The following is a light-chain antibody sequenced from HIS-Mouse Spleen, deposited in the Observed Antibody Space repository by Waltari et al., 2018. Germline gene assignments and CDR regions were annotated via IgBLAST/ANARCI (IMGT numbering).Light chain of an antibody. V-gene: IGLV3-1*01. Sequence: SYELTQPPSVSVSPGQTASITCSGDTLGAKYAGWYQQKPGQSPVLVIYQDSKRPSGIPERFSGSNSGNTATLTISGTQAMDEADYYCQAWDSSTVVFGGGTKLTVL. J-gene: IGLJ2*01. CDR2: QDS. CDR3: QAWDSSTVV. CDR1: TLGAKY.